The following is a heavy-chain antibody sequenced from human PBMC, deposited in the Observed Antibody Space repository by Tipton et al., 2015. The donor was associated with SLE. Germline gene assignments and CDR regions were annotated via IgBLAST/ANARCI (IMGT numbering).Heavy chain of an antibody. CDR2: YSSGRT. J-gene: IGHJ4*02. V-gene: IGHV3-23*03. Sequence: SLRLSCAASGFTFSSYAMSWVRQAPGKGLEWVSVDYSSGRTYYADSVKGRFTISRDNSRKTVYLQMNSLRVEDTAVYFCARVVVVVAGDYFDYWGQGNLATYSA. CDR1: GFTFSSYA. D-gene: IGHD2-15*01. CDR3: ARVVVVVAGDYFDY.